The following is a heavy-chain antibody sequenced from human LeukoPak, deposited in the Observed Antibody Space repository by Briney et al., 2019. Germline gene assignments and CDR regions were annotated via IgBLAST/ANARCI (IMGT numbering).Heavy chain of an antibody. CDR1: GFTFSSYA. V-gene: IGHV3-30-3*01. J-gene: IGHJ4*02. Sequence: PGGSLRLSCAASGFTFSSYAMHWVRQAPGKGLEWVAVISYDGSNKYYADSVKGRFTISRDNSKNTLYLQMNSLRAEDTAVYYCASWYYYDSSGYYYAWGRGTLVAVSS. CDR3: ASWYYYDSSGYYYA. D-gene: IGHD3-22*01. CDR2: ISYDGSNK.